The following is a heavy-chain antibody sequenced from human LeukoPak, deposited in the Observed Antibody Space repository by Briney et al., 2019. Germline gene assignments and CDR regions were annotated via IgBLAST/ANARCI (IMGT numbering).Heavy chain of an antibody. D-gene: IGHD4-23*01. Sequence: SETLSLTCTVSGYSISSGYYWGWIRQPPGKGLEWIGSMYHSGSTYYNPSLKSRVTISVDTSKNQFSLKLSSVTAADTAVYYCARMIAGSNVDYWGQGTLVTVSS. CDR1: GYSISSGYY. J-gene: IGHJ4*02. CDR2: MYHSGST. V-gene: IGHV4-38-2*02. CDR3: ARMIAGSNVDY.